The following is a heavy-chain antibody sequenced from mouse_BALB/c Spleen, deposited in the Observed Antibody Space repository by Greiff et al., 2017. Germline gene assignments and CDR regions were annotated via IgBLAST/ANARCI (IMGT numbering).Heavy chain of an antibody. CDR3: ARDYYDAGDWFAY. V-gene: IGHV2-6-7*01. J-gene: IGHJ3*01. D-gene: IGHD2-4*01. CDR1: GFSLTGYG. Sequence: VQLQQSGPGLVAPSQSLSITCTVSGFSLTGYGVNWVRQPPGKGLEWLGMIWGDGSTDYNSALKSRLSISKDNSKSQVFLKMNSLQTDDTARYYCARDYYDAGDWFAYWGQGTLVTVSA. CDR2: IWGDGST.